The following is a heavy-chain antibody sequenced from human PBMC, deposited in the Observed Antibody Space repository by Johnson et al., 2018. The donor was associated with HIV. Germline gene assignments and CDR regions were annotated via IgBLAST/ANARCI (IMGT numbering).Heavy chain of an antibody. V-gene: IGHV3-NL1*01. CDR2: IYSGGST. J-gene: IGHJ3*01. Sequence: QVQLVESGGGVVQPGRSLRLSCAASGFTFSSYAMHWVRQAPGKGLEWVSVIYSGGSTYYADSVKGRFTISRDNAKNSLYLQMNSLRAEDTAVYYCARAVYGGAFDVWCQGTMVTVSS. CDR3: ARAVYGGAFDV. CDR1: GFTFSSYA. D-gene: IGHD5/OR15-5a*01.